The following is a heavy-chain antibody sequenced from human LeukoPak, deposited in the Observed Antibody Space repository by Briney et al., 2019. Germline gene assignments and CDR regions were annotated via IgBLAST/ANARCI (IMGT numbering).Heavy chain of an antibody. V-gene: IGHV3-30*18. D-gene: IGHD1-26*01. Sequence: GGSLRLSCAASGFTFSSYGMHWVRQAPGKGLEWVAVISYDGSNKYYADSVKGRLTISRDNSKNTLYLQMNSLRAEDTAVYYCAKGGGSWLDYWGQGTLVTVSS. CDR1: GFTFSSYG. CDR3: AKGGGSWLDY. CDR2: ISYDGSNK. J-gene: IGHJ4*02.